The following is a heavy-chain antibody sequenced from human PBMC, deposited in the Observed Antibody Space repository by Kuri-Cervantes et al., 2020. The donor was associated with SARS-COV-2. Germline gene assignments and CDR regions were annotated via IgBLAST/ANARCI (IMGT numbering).Heavy chain of an antibody. CDR3: ARGGKEIVVEPGAMGIYYYYYMDV. D-gene: IGHD2-2*01. Sequence: SETLSLTCTVSGGSISSGDYYWSWIRQPPGKGLEWIGYIYYSGSTYYNPSLKSRVTISVDTSKNQFSLKLSSVTAADTAVYYCARGGKEIVVEPGAMGIYYYYYMDVWGKGTTVTVSS. V-gene: IGHV4-30-4*08. J-gene: IGHJ6*03. CDR2: IYYSGST. CDR1: GGSISSGDYY.